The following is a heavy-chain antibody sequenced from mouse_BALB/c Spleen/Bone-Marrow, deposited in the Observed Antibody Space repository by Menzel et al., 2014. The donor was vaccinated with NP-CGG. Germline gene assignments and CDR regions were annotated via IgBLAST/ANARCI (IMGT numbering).Heavy chain of an antibody. V-gene: IGHV2-2*02. CDR1: GFSLTNYG. CDR3: ARRYDAAYALDY. Sequence: QVQLQQSGPGLVQPSQSLSITCTVSGFSLTNYGVHWVRQSPGQGLEWLGVIWTGGSTDYNAAFMSRLSISKDNSKSQVFFKMNSLQANDTAIYYCARRYDAAYALDYWGQGTSVTVSS. J-gene: IGHJ4*01. CDR2: IWTGGST. D-gene: IGHD2-14*01.